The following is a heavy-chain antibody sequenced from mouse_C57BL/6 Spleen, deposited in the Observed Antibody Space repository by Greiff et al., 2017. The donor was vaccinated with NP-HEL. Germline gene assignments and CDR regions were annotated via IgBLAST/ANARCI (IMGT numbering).Heavy chain of an antibody. CDR3: AKNPYYYGSSYYAMDY. D-gene: IGHD1-1*01. Sequence: VQLPQSGPGLVQPSQSLSITCTVSGFSLTSYGVHWVRQSPGKGLEWLGVIWRGGSTDYNAAFMSRLSITKDNSKSQVFFKMNSLQADDTAIYYCAKNPYYYGSSYYAMDYWGQGTSVTVSS. J-gene: IGHJ4*01. CDR1: GFSLTSYG. V-gene: IGHV2-5*01. CDR2: IWRGGST.